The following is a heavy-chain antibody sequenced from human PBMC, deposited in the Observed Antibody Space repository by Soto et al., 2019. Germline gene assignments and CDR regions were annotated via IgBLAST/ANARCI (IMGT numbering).Heavy chain of an antibody. CDR3: ARQTTYSSSWYDY. D-gene: IGHD6-13*01. J-gene: IGHJ5*01. Sequence: SETLSLTCTLSGGSISNYYWTWIRQPAGKGLEWIGRIYTSGSTNYNPSLKSRVTMSVDTSKNQFSLKLSSVTAADTALYYCARQTTYSSSWYDYWGHGTLVTVSS. V-gene: IGHV4-4*07. CDR1: GGSISNYY. CDR2: IYTSGST.